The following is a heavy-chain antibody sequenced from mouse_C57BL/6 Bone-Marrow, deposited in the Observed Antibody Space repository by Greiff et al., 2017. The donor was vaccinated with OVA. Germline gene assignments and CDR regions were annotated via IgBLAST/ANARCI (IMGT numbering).Heavy chain of an antibody. CDR3: ARWDDGYYHFDY. D-gene: IGHD2-3*01. V-gene: IGHV1-69*01. J-gene: IGHJ2*01. Sequence: QVQLQQPGAELVMPGASVKLSCKASGYTFTSYWMHWVKQRPGQGLEWIGETDPSDSYTNYNQKFKGKSTLTVDKSSSTAYMQLSSLTSEDSAVYYCARWDDGYYHFDYWGQGTTLTVSS. CDR1: GYTFTSYW. CDR2: TDPSDSYT.